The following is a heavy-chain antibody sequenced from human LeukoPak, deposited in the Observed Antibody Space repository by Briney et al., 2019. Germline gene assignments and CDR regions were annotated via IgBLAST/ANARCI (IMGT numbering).Heavy chain of an antibody. CDR1: RGTFSSYA. D-gene: IGHD3-22*01. CDR3: AAYYYDSSGFDY. CDR2: IIPIFGIA. Sequence: SVKVSCKASRGTFSSYAISWVRQAPGQGLEWMGRIIPIFGIANYAQKFQGRVTITADKSTSTAYMELSSLRSEDTAVYYCAAYYYDSSGFDYWGQGTLVTVSS. J-gene: IGHJ4*02. V-gene: IGHV1-69*04.